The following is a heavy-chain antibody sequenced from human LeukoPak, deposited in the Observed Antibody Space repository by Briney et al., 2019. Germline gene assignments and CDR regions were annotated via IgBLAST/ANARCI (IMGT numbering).Heavy chain of an antibody. CDR1: GFTFSSYA. CDR3: AKGVYCSSTSCPYYYHGMDV. CDR2: ISGSGGST. D-gene: IGHD2-2*01. Sequence: GGSLRLSCAASGFTFSSYAMSWVRQAPGKGLEWVSAISGSGGSTYYADSVKGRFTISRDNSKNTLYLQINSLRAEDTAVYFCAKGVYCSSTSCPYYYHGMDVWGQGTTVTVSS. J-gene: IGHJ6*02. V-gene: IGHV3-23*01.